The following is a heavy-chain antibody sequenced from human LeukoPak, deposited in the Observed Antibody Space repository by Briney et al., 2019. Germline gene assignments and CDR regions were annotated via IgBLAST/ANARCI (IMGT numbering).Heavy chain of an antibody. Sequence: GGSLRLSCVMSGLTFSNYAMNWVRQAPGKWLEWISDISTDSGSTYHIESVRGRFTISRDNSRSTLYLQMNSLRADDTGVYYCASGLYGGVFDNWGQGTLVTVSS. D-gene: IGHD4/OR15-4a*01. CDR2: ISTDSGST. V-gene: IGHV3-23*01. CDR3: ASGLYGGVFDN. CDR1: GLTFSNYA. J-gene: IGHJ4*02.